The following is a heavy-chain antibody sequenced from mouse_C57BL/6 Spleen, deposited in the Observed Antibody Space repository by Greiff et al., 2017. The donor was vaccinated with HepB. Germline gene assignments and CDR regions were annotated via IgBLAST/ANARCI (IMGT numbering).Heavy chain of an antibody. V-gene: IGHV5-16*01. D-gene: IGHD2-1*01. Sequence: EVKLVESEGGLVQPGSSMKLSCTASGFTFSDYYMAWVRQVPEKGLEWVANINYDGSSTYYLDSLKSRFIISRDNAKNILYLQMSSLKSEDTATYYCARSYYGNFYAMDYWGQGTSVTVSS. J-gene: IGHJ4*01. CDR3: ARSYYGNFYAMDY. CDR2: INYDGSST. CDR1: GFTFSDYY.